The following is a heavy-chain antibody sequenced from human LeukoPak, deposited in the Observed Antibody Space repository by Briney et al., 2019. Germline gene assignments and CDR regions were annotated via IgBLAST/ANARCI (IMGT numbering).Heavy chain of an antibody. CDR1: DFTISDYY. CDR3: ARGSSDYQY. V-gene: IGHV3-11*01. CDR2: ISRRGGTR. Sequence: GASMRSSCASADFTISDYYMNWLQQAPGNGLGRIAYISRRGGTRDCADSVKGRFTISRDNAKNSLYLQMNSLRAEDTAVYYCARGSSDYQYWGQGTLVTVSS. J-gene: IGHJ4*02. D-gene: IGHD3-22*01.